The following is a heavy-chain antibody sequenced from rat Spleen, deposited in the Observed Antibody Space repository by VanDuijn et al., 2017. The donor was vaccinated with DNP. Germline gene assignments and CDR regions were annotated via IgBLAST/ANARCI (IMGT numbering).Heavy chain of an antibody. CDR1: GFTFGDYY. V-gene: IGHV5-20*01. CDR2: ISHNGGYT. D-gene: IGHD4-3*01. J-gene: IGHJ3*01. Sequence: EVRLVDSGGGLVQPGRSLKLSCVASGFTFGDYYMSWVRQAPAKGLEWVASISHNGGYTYYRDSVKGRFTISRDYAKTSLYLQMDSLRSEDTATYYCTTDNSGLNWFAFWGQGTLVTVSS. CDR3: TTDNSGLNWFAF.